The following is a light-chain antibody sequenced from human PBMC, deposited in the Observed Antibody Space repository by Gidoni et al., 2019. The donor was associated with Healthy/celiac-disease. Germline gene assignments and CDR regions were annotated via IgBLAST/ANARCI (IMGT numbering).Light chain of an antibody. CDR1: QSISSY. Sequence: IQMTQSPSSLSASVGDRVTITCRASQSISSYLNWYQQKPGKAPKLLIYAASSLQSGVPSRFSGSGSGTDFTLTIGSLQPEDFATYYCQQSYSTPWTFGQGTKVEIK. CDR3: QQSYSTPWT. V-gene: IGKV1-39*01. CDR2: AAS. J-gene: IGKJ1*01.